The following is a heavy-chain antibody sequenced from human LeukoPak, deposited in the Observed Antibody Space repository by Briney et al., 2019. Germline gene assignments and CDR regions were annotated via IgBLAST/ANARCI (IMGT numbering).Heavy chain of an antibody. CDR3: ARGSYTLGYLPY. J-gene: IGHJ4*02. CDR2: IIPIFGTA. CDR1: GGTFSSYA. V-gene: IGHV1-69*01. Sequence: ASVKVSCKASGGTFSSYAISWVRQAPGQGLEWMGGIIPIFGTANYAQKFQGRVTITADESTSTAYMELSSLRSEDTAVYYCARGSYTLGYLPYWGQGTLVTVSS. D-gene: IGHD7-27*01.